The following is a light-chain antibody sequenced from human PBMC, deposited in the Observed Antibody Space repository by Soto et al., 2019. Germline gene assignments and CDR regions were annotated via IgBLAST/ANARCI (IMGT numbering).Light chain of an antibody. V-gene: IGLV1-40*01. Sequence: QSVLTQPPSVSGAPGQSVTISCTGSSSNIGAGYNVHWYQQLPGTAPKLLIYGNSNRPSGVPDRFSGSKSGTSASLAITGLQAEDEADYYCQSYDSSLSGWVFGGGPKLTVL. CDR2: GNS. J-gene: IGLJ3*02. CDR3: QSYDSSLSGWV. CDR1: SSNIGAGYN.